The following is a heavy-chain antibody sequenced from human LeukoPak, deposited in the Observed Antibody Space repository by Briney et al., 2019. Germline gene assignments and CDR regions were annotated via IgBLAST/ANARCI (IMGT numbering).Heavy chain of an antibody. Sequence: RGSLRLSCAGSGFTFSDYWMSWIRQAPGRGLEWVANIKQDGSAQNYVHSVKGRFTISRDNAKSSLFLQMNSLRVEDTAVYYCARDMPFGGYWGQGTLVTVSS. V-gene: IGHV3-7*01. CDR1: GFTFSDYW. J-gene: IGHJ4*02. CDR2: IKQDGSAQ. D-gene: IGHD3-10*01. CDR3: ARDMPFGGY.